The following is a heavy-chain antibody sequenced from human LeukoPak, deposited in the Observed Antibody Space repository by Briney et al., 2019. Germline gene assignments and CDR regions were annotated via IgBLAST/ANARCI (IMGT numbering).Heavy chain of an antibody. V-gene: IGHV1-18*01. CDR1: GYTFTSYG. Sequence: ASVKVSCKASGYTFTSYGISWVRQAPGQGLERMGWISAYNGNTNYAQKLQGRVTMTTDTSTSTAYMELRSLRSDDTAVYYCARPRGDYDSSGYYGAAFDIWGQGTMVTVSS. CDR3: ARPRGDYDSSGYYGAAFDI. J-gene: IGHJ3*02. D-gene: IGHD3-22*01. CDR2: ISAYNGNT.